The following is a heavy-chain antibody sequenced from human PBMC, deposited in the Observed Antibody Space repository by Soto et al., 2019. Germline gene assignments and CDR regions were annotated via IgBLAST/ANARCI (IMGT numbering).Heavy chain of an antibody. J-gene: IGHJ5*02. Sequence: SHTYIVSDGYIIYHHWSWIRQIPGQGLQWIAYTSYTGNTNYNPSLQSRVTISLDTSKNQLSLKLTSMTAADTAVYYCARDMNAGFTHFFDPLVQGTLVT. V-gene: IGHV4-59*11. CDR1: DGYIIYHH. D-gene: IGHD2-8*01. CDR3: ARDMNAGFTHFFDP. CDR2: TSYTGNT.